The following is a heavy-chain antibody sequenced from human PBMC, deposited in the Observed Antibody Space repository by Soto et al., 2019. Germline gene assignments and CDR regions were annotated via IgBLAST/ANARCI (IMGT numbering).Heavy chain of an antibody. Sequence: QITLKESGPPLVKPTQTLTLTCTFSGFSLTSPAVGVNWIRQPPGKALEWLALIYWDDDKQYSPSLKSRLTITKDTSKNQVVLTMTTMDPVDTATYYCARGSGWLCDYWGQGTLVTVSS. CDR1: GFSLTSPAVG. J-gene: IGHJ4*02. D-gene: IGHD6-19*01. CDR2: IYWDDDK. V-gene: IGHV2-5*02. CDR3: ARGSGWLCDY.